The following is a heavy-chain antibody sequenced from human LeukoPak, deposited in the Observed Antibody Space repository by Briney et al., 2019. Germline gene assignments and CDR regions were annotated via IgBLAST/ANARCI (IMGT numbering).Heavy chain of an antibody. CDR2: ISGSGGST. D-gene: IGHD3-10*01. CDR1: GFTFSSYS. Sequence: GGSLRLSCAASGFTFSSYSMTWVRQAPGKGLGWVSVISGSGGSTYYGDSVKGRFTISRDNSKNTLYLQMNSLRAEDTAVYYCARAAMVRGVDYFDYWGQGTLVTVSS. J-gene: IGHJ4*02. CDR3: ARAAMVRGVDYFDY. V-gene: IGHV3-23*01.